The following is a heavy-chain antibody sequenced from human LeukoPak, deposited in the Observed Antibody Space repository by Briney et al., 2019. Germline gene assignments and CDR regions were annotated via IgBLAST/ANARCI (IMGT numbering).Heavy chain of an antibody. Sequence: ASVKVSCKASGYTFTGYYMHWVRQAPGQGLEWMGWVDPNSGGTNYAQKFQGRVTMTRDTSISTAYMELSRLRSDDTAVYYCVVTGATTSFDYWGQRTLVTVSS. CDR3: VVTGATTSFDY. CDR1: GYTFTGYY. V-gene: IGHV1-2*02. D-gene: IGHD1-26*01. J-gene: IGHJ4*02. CDR2: VDPNSGGT.